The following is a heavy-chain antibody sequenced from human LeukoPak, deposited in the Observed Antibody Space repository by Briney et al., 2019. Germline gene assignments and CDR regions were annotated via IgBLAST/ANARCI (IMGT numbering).Heavy chain of an antibody. D-gene: IGHD2-15*01. Sequence: PSETLSLTCTVSGGSIGSYYWSWIRQPPGKGLEWIGYIYYSGSTNYNPSLKSRVTISVDTSKNQFSLKLSSVTAADTAVYYCARDEYCSGGSCYGNWFDPWGQGTLVTVSS. V-gene: IGHV4-59*01. CDR3: ARDEYCSGGSCYGNWFDP. J-gene: IGHJ5*02. CDR1: GGSIGSYY. CDR2: IYYSGST.